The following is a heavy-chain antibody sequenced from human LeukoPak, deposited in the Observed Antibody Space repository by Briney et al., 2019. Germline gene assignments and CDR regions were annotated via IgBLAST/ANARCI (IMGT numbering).Heavy chain of an antibody. V-gene: IGHV3-30-3*01. D-gene: IGHD6-25*01. J-gene: IGHJ4*02. CDR1: GFTFSSYA. CDR3: ARERPSSASAFDS. Sequence: PGGSLRLSCAASGFTFSSYAMHWVRQAPGKGLEWVAVISYDGSNKYYADSVKGRFTISRDNSKNTLYLQMNSLRAEDTAVYYCARERPSSASAFDSWGQGTLVTVSS. CDR2: ISYDGSNK.